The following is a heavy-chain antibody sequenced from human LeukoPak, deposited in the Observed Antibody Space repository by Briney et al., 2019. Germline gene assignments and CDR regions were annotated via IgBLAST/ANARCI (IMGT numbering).Heavy chain of an antibody. V-gene: IGHV4-59*11. J-gene: IGHJ4*02. CDR1: GGSIRSHY. CDR2: IYYSGST. CDR3: ARDRGDYDSSGYYGYFDY. D-gene: IGHD3-22*01. Sequence: SETLSLTCTVSGGSIRSHYWSWIGQPPGKGLEGVGYIYYSGSTNYNPSLKSRLTISVDTSKNQFSLKLSSVTAADTAVYYCARDRGDYDSSGYYGYFDYWGQGALVTVSS.